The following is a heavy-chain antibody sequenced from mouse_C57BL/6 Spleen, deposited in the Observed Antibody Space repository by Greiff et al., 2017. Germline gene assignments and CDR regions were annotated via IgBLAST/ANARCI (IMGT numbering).Heavy chain of an antibody. D-gene: IGHD1-1*01. Sequence: EVKVVESGEGLVKPGGSLKLSCAASGFTFSSYAMSWVRQTPEKRLEWVAYISSGGDYIYYADTVKGRFTISRDNARNTLYLQMSSLKSEDTAMYYCTTTVVSFDYWGQGTTLTVSS. CDR2: ISSGGDYI. J-gene: IGHJ2*01. CDR1: GFTFSSYA. CDR3: TTTVVSFDY. V-gene: IGHV5-9-1*02.